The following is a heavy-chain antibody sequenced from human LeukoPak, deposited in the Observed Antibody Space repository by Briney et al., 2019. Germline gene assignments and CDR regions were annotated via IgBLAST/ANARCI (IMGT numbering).Heavy chain of an antibody. D-gene: IGHD3-3*01. CDR3: ARSFGYYSTSGYYY. CDR2: ISGSGGGGAT. V-gene: IGHV3-23*01. Sequence: SGGSLRLSCAASGFTFSTYAMSWVRQAPGKGLEWVSAISGSGGGGATSYADSVKGRFTISRDNSKNTLYLQMNSLRAEDTAVYYCARSFGYYSTSGYYYWGQGTLVTVSS. CDR1: GFTFSTYA. J-gene: IGHJ4*02.